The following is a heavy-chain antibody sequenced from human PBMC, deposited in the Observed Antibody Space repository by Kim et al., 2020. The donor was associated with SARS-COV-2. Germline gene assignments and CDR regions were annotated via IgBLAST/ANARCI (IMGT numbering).Heavy chain of an antibody. J-gene: IGHJ4*02. D-gene: IGHD3-10*01. CDR3: ARRYYYGSGSSDNFDY. Sequence: SETLSLTCTVSGGSISSSSYYWGWIRQPPGKGLEWIGSIYYSGSTYYNPSLKSRVTISVDTSKNQFSLKLSSVTAADTAVYYCARRYYYGSGSSDNFDYWGQGTLVTVSS. CDR2: IYYSGST. V-gene: IGHV4-39*01. CDR1: GGSISSSSYY.